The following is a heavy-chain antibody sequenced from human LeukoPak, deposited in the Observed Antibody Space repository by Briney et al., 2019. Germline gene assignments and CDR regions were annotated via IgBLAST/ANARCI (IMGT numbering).Heavy chain of an antibody. J-gene: IGHJ5*02. V-gene: IGHV3-30*04. Sequence: GGSLRLSCAASGFTFSSYAMHWVRQAPGKGLEWVAVISYDGSNKYYADSVKGRFTISRDNSKNTLYLQMNSLRAEDTAVYYCARDFGGVTVQAISGWFDPWGQGTLVTVSS. CDR1: GFTFSSYA. CDR2: ISYDGSNK. CDR3: ARDFGGVTVQAISGWFDP. D-gene: IGHD3-16*02.